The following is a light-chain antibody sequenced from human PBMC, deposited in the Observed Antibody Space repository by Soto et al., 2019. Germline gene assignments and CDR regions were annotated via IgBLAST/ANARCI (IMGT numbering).Light chain of an antibody. CDR1: QSVSSS. CDR2: QAS. Sequence: THSPRTLSLSPGERATLPSRASQSVSSSYLAWYQQKPGKAPKLLIYQASSLENGVPSRFSGSGSGTEFSLTISSLQPDDFATYYCQQYSSHSTFGQGTKVDIK. J-gene: IGKJ1*01. CDR3: QQYSSHST. V-gene: IGKV1-5*03.